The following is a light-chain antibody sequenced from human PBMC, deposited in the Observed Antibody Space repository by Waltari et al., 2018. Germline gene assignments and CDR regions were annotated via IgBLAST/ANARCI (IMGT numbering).Light chain of an antibody. CDR2: DVT. CDR3: SSFTSSTTGI. Sequence: SALTHPDSVSGSPGQSITISCSGISSDSGGYEYVSWYQQPPGKAPKVIIYDVTNRPSGVSNRFSGSKSGSSASLTISGLQAEDEADYYCSSFTSSTTGIFGGGTKLTVL. V-gene: IGLV2-14*01. J-gene: IGLJ2*01. CDR1: SSDSGGYEY.